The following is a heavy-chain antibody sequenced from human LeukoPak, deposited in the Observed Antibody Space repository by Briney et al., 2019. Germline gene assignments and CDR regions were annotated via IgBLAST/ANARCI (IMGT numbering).Heavy chain of an antibody. Sequence: GGSLRLSCAASGFTFDDYAMHWVRQAPGKGLEWVSGISWNSGSIGYADSVKGRFTISRGNAKNSLYLQMNSLRAEDMALYYCAKDRGRQWLVMGTYFDYWGQGTLVTVSS. D-gene: IGHD6-19*01. CDR3: AKDRGRQWLVMGTYFDY. J-gene: IGHJ4*02. V-gene: IGHV3-9*03. CDR2: ISWNSGSI. CDR1: GFTFDDYA.